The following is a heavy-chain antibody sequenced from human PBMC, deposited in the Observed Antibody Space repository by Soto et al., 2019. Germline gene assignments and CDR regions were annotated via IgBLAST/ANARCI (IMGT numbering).Heavy chain of an antibody. CDR3: ARDQDSSRPRGGLDY. Sequence: QVQLVESGGGVVQPGRSLRLSCAASGFTFSSYAMHWVRQAPGKGLEWVAVISFDGSNKYYADSVKGRFTISRDNSKNTLYEQMNSLRAEDTAVYYCARDQDSSRPRGGLDYWGQGTLVTVSS. CDR2: ISFDGSNK. D-gene: IGHD6-13*01. V-gene: IGHV3-30-3*01. CDR1: GFTFSSYA. J-gene: IGHJ4*02.